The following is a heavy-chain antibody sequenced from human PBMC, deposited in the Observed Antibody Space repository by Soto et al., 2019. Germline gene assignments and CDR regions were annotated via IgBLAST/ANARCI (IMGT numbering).Heavy chain of an antibody. CDR3: VKDRHHDGFWPFDH. Sequence: VQLLESGGGLVQPGGSLRLSCVGSGFIFSTYAMSWVRQAPGRGLEWVAGLFGNGGGIEYADLVKGRFTSARDNSKSALYLHLNGMSAEDTATYYCVKDRHHDGFWPFDHWGQGTLITVSS. J-gene: IGHJ4*02. CDR2: LFGNGGGI. V-gene: IGHV3-23*01. D-gene: IGHD3-3*01. CDR1: GFIFSTYA.